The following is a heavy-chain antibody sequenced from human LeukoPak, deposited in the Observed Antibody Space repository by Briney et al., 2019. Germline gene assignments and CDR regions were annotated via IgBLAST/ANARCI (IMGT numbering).Heavy chain of an antibody. CDR1: GYTFTSYD. D-gene: IGHD3-3*01. CDR2: MNPNSGNT. CDR3: ARGRSEYYDFWSGYGPPYYYGMDV. J-gene: IGHJ6*02. V-gene: IGHV1-8*01. Sequence: EASEKVYCKASGYTFTSYDNNWVRQATGQELELMGWMNPNSGNTGYAQKFQGRVTMTRNTSISTAYMELSSLRSEDTAVYYCARGRSEYYDFWSGYGPPYYYGMDVWGQGTTVTVSS.